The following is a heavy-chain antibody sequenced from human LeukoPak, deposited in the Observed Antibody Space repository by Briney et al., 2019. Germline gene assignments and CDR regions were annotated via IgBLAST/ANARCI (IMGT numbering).Heavy chain of an antibody. CDR1: GDSITNYY. J-gene: IGHJ4*02. CDR2: FSFGVTT. D-gene: IGHD2-15*01. Sequence: SETLSLTCTVSGDSITNYYWGWVRQPPAKGLEWIAYFSFGVTTTYNPSLKSRVTISMDTSRNQFSLRLNSVTAADTAIYYCARFQNGPNTPFDYWGQGTLVTVSS. CDR3: ARFQNGPNTPFDY. V-gene: IGHV4-59*08.